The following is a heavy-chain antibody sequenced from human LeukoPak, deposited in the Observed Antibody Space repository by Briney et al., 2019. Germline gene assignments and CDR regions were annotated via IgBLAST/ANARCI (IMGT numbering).Heavy chain of an antibody. D-gene: IGHD4-11*01. Sequence: ETLSLTCTVSGGSISSYYWSWIRQPPGKGLEWIGYIYYILSTNYNPSLKSRVTISVDTSKNQFSLKLSSVTAADTAVYYCARGYSNYAFDPWGQGTLVTVSS. V-gene: IGHV4-59*08. CDR2: IYYILST. J-gene: IGHJ5*02. CDR3: ARGYSNYAFDP. CDR1: GGSISSYY.